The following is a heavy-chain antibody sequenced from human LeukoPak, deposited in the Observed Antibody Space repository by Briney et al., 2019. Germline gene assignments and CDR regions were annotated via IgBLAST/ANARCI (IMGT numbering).Heavy chain of an antibody. CDR3: AKSRRTLTVTSHNFDY. CDR2: ISYDGSNK. Sequence: GGSLRLSCAASGFTFSSYGMHWVRQAPGKGLEWVAVISYDGSNKYYADSVKGQFTISRDNSKNTLYLQMNSLRAEDTAVYYCAKSRRTLTVTSHNFDYWGQGTLVTVSS. J-gene: IGHJ4*02. D-gene: IGHD4-17*01. V-gene: IGHV3-30*18. CDR1: GFTFSSYG.